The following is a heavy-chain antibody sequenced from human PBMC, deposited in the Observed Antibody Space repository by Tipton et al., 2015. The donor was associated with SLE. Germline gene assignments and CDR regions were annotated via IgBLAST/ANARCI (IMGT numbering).Heavy chain of an antibody. CDR2: IFYTGST. Sequence: TLSLTCTISGGSISSYYWSWIRQPPGRGLERIGYIFYTGSTNYNPSLKSRVTISVDTSKNQFSLKLTSVTAADTAVYYCARRRGGGYWGQGTLVSVSS. D-gene: IGHD3-16*01. J-gene: IGHJ4*02. V-gene: IGHV4-59*12. CDR1: GGSISSYY. CDR3: ARRRGGGY.